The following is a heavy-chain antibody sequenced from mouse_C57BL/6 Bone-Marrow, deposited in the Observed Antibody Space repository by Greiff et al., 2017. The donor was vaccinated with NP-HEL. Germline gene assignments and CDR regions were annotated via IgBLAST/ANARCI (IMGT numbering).Heavy chain of an antibody. CDR2: INPNNGGT. Sequence: DVQLQESGPELVKPGASVKMSCKASGYTFTDYNMHWVKQSHGKSLEWIGYINPNNGGTSYNQKFKGKATLTVNKSSSTAYMELRSLTSEDSAVYYCANDPLLEYYAMDYWGQGTSVTVSS. V-gene: IGHV1-22*01. CDR1: GYTFTDYN. J-gene: IGHJ4*01. D-gene: IGHD1-1*01. CDR3: ANDPLLEYYAMDY.